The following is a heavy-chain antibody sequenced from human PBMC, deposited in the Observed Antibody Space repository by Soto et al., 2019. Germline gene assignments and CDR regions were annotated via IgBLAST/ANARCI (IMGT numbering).Heavy chain of an antibody. J-gene: IGHJ5*02. D-gene: IGHD2-15*01. V-gene: IGHV4-59*01. Sequence: QVQLQESGPGLVKPSETLSLTCTVSGGSISSYYWSWIRQPPGKGLEWIGYIYYSGSTNYNPSLTSRVTISVDTSKNQFSLKLSSVTAADTAVYYCARATSYCSGGSCYSGWFDPWGQGTLVTVSS. CDR1: GGSISSYY. CDR2: IYYSGST. CDR3: ARATSYCSGGSCYSGWFDP.